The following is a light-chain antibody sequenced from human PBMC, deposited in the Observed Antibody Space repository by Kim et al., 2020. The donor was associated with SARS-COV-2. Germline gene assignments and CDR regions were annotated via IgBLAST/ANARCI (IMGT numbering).Light chain of an antibody. CDR3: QQYNSYSPLT. CDR1: QSISSS. CDR2: KAS. Sequence: DIQMTQSPSTLSASVGDRVTITCRASQSISSSWSWYQQKPGKAPKLLIYKASSLESGVPSRFSGSGSGTEFTLTISSLQPDDFATYYCQQYNSYSPLTFGGGTKVDIK. V-gene: IGKV1-5*03. J-gene: IGKJ4*01.